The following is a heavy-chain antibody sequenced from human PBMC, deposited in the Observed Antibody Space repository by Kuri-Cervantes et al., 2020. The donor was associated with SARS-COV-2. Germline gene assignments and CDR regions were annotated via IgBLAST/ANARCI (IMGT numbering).Heavy chain of an antibody. J-gene: IGHJ4*02. V-gene: IGHV3-23*01. Sequence: GESLKISCAASGFTFSSYAMSWVRQAPGKGLEWVSAISGSGGSTYYADSVKGRFTISRDNAKNSLYLQMNSLRAEDTAVYYCARRVLGGFGNDYWGQGTLVTVSS. CDR3: ARRVLGGFGNDY. D-gene: IGHD3-10*01. CDR2: ISGSGGST. CDR1: GFTFSSYA.